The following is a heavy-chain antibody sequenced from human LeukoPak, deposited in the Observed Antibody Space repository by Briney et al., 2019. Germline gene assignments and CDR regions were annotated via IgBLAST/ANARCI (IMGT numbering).Heavy chain of an antibody. Sequence: PSETLSLTCTVSGGSISSSSYYWGWIRQPPGKGLEWIGSIYYSGSTYYNPSLKSRVTISVDTSKNQFSLKLSSVTAADTAVYYCARSPSIATPRLRPTRFDYWGQGTLVTVSS. CDR1: GGSISSSSYY. CDR2: IYYSGST. D-gene: IGHD6-25*01. CDR3: ARSPSIATPRLRPTRFDY. V-gene: IGHV4-39*01. J-gene: IGHJ4*02.